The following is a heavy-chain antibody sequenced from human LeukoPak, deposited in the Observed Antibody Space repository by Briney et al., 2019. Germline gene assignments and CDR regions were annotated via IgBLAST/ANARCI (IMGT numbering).Heavy chain of an antibody. CDR3: ARVGSAAATADY. CDR1: GYTFTGYH. J-gene: IGHJ4*02. Sequence: ASVKVSCKASGYTFTGYHMHWVRQAPGQGPEWMGIINPRGGSTDYSQKFQGRITMTSDTSTSTVYMELSSLRSDDTAVYFCARVGSAAATADYWGQGTLVTVSS. D-gene: IGHD6-25*01. CDR2: INPRGGST. V-gene: IGHV1-46*01.